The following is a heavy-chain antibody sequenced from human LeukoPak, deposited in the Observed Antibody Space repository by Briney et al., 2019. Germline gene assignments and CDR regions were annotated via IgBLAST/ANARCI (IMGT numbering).Heavy chain of an antibody. Sequence: SETLSLTCTVSGGSISSGDYYWSWIRQPPGKGLEWIGYIYYSGSTYYNPSLKSRVTISVDTSKNQFSLKLSSVTAADTAVYYCARGAVAGDNWFDPWGQGTLVTVSS. CDR2: IYYSGST. CDR1: GGSISSGDYY. J-gene: IGHJ5*02. D-gene: IGHD6-19*01. CDR3: ARGAVAGDNWFDP. V-gene: IGHV4-30-4*01.